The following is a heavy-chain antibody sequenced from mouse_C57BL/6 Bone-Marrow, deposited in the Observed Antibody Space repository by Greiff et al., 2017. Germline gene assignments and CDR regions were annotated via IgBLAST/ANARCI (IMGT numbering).Heavy chain of an antibody. CDR2: IDPSDSET. Sequence: VQLQQSGAELVRPGSSVKLSCKASGYTFTSYWMHWVKQRPIQGLEWIGNIDPSDSETHYNQKFKDKATLTVDKSSSTAYMQLSSLTSEDSAVYYCARGAQVLDYWGQGTTLTVSS. D-gene: IGHD3-2*02. J-gene: IGHJ2*01. V-gene: IGHV1-52*01. CDR3: ARGAQVLDY. CDR1: GYTFTSYW.